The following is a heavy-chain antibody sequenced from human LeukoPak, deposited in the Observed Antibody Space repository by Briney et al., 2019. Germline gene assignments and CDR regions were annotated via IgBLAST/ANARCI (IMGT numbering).Heavy chain of an antibody. D-gene: IGHD1-26*01. CDR2: INPSGGST. CDR3: ATSGSYHKYYFDY. V-gene: IGHV1-46*01. CDR1: GYSFSAYY. Sequence: GASVKISCKASGYSFSAYYMHWVRQAPRQGLEWMGVINPSGGSTSYALKFQDRVTVSRDTSTSTVYMELTSLRSDDTAVYFCATSGSYHKYYFDYWGQGTLVTVSS. J-gene: IGHJ4*02.